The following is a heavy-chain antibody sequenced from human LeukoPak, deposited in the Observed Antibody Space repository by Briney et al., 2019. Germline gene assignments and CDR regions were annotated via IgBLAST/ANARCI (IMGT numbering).Heavy chain of an antibody. V-gene: IGHV3-21*01. CDR3: ARDTVVGTNAFDI. J-gene: IGHJ3*02. Sequence: GGSLRLSCAASGFTFSSYSMNWVRQAPGKGLEWVSSISSSSSYIYYADSVNGRFTISRDNDKNSLYLQMNSLRAEDTAVYYCARDTVVGTNAFDIWGQGTMVTVSS. CDR2: ISSSSSYI. D-gene: IGHD4-23*01. CDR1: GFTFSSYS.